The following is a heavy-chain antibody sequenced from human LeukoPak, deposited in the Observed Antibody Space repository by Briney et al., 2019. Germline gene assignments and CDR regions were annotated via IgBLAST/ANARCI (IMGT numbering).Heavy chain of an antibody. CDR3: AREPQSSGWYPYWYFDL. V-gene: IGHV4-4*07. J-gene: IGHJ2*01. CDR2: IYTSGST. Sequence: SETLSLTCTVSGGSISSYYWSWIRQPAGKGLEWIGRIYTSGSTNYNPSLKSRVTMSVDTSKNRFSLELSSVTAADTAVYYCAREPQSSGWYPYWYFDLWGRGTLVTVFS. D-gene: IGHD6-19*01. CDR1: GGSISSYY.